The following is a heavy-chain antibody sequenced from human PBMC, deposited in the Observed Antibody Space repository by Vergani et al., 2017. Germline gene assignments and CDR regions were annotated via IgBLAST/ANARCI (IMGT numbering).Heavy chain of an antibody. CDR3: ARARTTGTIFDY. D-gene: IGHD1-1*01. CDR1: GYSISSGYY. Sequence: QVQLQESGPGLVKPSETLSLTCTVSGYSISSGYYWVWIRQPPGKGLEWIGSIYNSGSTYYNPSLKSRVTISVDTSKNQFSLKLSSVTAADTAVYYCARARTTGTIFDYWGQGTLVTVSS. J-gene: IGHJ4*02. CDR2: IYNSGST. V-gene: IGHV4-38-2*02.